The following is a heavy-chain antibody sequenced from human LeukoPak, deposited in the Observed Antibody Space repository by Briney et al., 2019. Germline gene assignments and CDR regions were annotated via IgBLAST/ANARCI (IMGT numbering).Heavy chain of an antibody. CDR3: AKDGTAMVKEYYFDY. CDR1: GFTFDDYA. J-gene: IGHJ4*02. CDR2: ISWNSGSI. V-gene: IGHV3-9*03. Sequence: PGGSLRLSCAASGFTFDDYAMHWVRQAPGKGLEWVSGISWNSGSIGYADSVKGRFTISRDNAKNSLYLQMNSLRAEDMALYYCAKDGTAMVKEYYFDYWGQGTLVTVSS. D-gene: IGHD5-18*01.